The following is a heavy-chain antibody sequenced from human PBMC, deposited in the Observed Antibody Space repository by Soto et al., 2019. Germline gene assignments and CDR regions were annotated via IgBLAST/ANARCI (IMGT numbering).Heavy chain of an antibody. Sequence: SETLSLTCAVSGVSISSNNWLVRVRQPPGKGLEWIGEIYHSGSTNYNPSLKSRVTISVDKSKKHFSLKLSSVTAADTAVYYCAREYYYDNSGYFDCWGQGTLVTVSS. CDR3: AREYYYDNSGYFDC. CDR2: IYHSGST. J-gene: IGHJ4*02. V-gene: IGHV4-4*02. D-gene: IGHD3-22*01. CDR1: GVSISSNNW.